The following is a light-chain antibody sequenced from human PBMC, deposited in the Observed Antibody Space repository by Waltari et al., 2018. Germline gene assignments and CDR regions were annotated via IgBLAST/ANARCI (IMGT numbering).Light chain of an antibody. CDR1: QSIGTY. CDR2: AAS. CDR3: QQSYTTPRT. V-gene: IGKV1-39*01. J-gene: IGKJ1*01. Sequence: DIQMTQSPSSLSASVGDRVTITCRASQSIGTYLNWYQHTPGRAPELLIYAASNLQGGVPSRFRGSSSETHFTLAISSLQREDFATYYCQQSYTTPRTFGQGTKVEIK.